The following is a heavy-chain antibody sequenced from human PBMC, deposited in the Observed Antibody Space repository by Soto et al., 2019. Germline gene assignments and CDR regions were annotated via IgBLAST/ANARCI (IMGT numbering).Heavy chain of an antibody. CDR3: EAGYLDHKYCDF. V-gene: IGHV3-23*01. CDR2: ISGSGGST. CDR1: GFTFSSYA. Sequence: GVSLRLSCAASGFTFSSYAMSWVRQAPGKGLEWVSAISGSGGSTYYADSVKGRFTISRDNSKNTLYLQKNSLRAEDTAVYYCEAGYLDHKYCDFWGQGTLVTVSS. J-gene: IGHJ4*02. D-gene: IGHD5-18*01.